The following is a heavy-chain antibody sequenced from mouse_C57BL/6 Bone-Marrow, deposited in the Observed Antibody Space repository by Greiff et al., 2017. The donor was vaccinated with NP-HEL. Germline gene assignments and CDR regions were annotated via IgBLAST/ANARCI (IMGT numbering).Heavy chain of an antibody. J-gene: IGHJ3*01. CDR3: ARQGSFAY. Sequence: DVQLVESGGDLVKPGGSLKLSCAASGFTFSSYGMSWVRQTPDKRLEWVATISSGGSYTYYPDSVKGRFTISRDNAKNTLYLQMSSLKSEDTAMYYCARQGSFAYWGQGTLVTVSA. V-gene: IGHV5-6*01. CDR2: ISSGGSYT. CDR1: GFTFSSYG.